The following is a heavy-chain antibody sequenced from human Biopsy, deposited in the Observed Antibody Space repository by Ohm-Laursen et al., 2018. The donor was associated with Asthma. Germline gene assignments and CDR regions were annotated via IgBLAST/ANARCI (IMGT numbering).Heavy chain of an antibody. D-gene: IGHD2-21*02. J-gene: IGHJ6*02. CDR1: GFNFSSYS. Sequence: SLRLSCAASGFNFSSYSMNWVRQAPGKGLEWVSYISSSSSTIYYADSVKGRFTISRDNAKNSLYLQMNSLRDEDTAVYYCARDAGYCGGDCYSLLEYYYYYYGMDVWGQGTTVTVSS. V-gene: IGHV3-48*02. CDR3: ARDAGYCGGDCYSLLEYYYYYYGMDV. CDR2: ISSSSSTI.